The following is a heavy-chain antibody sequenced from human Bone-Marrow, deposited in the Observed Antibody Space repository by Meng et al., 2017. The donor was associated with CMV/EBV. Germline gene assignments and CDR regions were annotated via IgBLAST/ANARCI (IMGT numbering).Heavy chain of an antibody. CDR2: INASGGST. Sequence: QVRLGQDGAGVKKPGASMKAFFKASGDTFTSYYMHWMRQAPGQGLEWMGIINASGGSTSYAQKFQGRVTMTRDTSTSTVYMELSSLRSEDTAVYYCARRRRDSSGYYLDYWGQGTLVTVSS. D-gene: IGHD3-22*01. J-gene: IGHJ4*02. CDR1: GDTFTSYY. CDR3: ARRRRDSSGYYLDY. V-gene: IGHV1-46*01.